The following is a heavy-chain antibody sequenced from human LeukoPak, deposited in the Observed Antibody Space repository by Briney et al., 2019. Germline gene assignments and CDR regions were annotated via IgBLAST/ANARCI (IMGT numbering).Heavy chain of an antibody. J-gene: IGHJ6*03. Sequence: GGSLRLSCAASGFAFSGYGIHWARQAPGKGLEWVTFIRYDGNTKYYADSVKGRFSISRDNSRNTVYLQMNRLSAEDTAVYYCAKEGDYYDRSGYYSDNYYYYMEVWGTGTTVIVSS. D-gene: IGHD3-22*01. CDR3: AKEGDYYDRSGYYSDNYYYYMEV. V-gene: IGHV3-30*02. CDR1: GFAFSGYG. CDR2: IRYDGNTK.